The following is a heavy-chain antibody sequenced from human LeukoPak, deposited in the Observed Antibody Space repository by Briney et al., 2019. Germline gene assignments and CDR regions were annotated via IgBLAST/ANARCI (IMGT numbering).Heavy chain of an antibody. CDR3: ARGPGVVVPAATRRYYYMDV. CDR1: GGSFSGYY. V-gene: IGHV4-34*01. Sequence: SETLSLTCAVYGGSFSGYYWSWIRQPPGKGLEWIGEINHSGSTNYNPSLKSQVTISVDTSKNQFSLKLSSVTAADTAVYYCARGPGVVVPAATRRYYYMDVWGKGTTVTVSS. CDR2: INHSGST. J-gene: IGHJ6*03. D-gene: IGHD2-2*01.